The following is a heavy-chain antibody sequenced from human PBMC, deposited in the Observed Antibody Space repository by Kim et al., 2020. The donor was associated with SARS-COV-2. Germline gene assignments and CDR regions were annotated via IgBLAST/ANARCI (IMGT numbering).Heavy chain of an antibody. D-gene: IGHD6-19*01. J-gene: IGHJ4*02. CDR1: GGSISSSSYY. CDR2: IYYSGST. V-gene: IGHV4-39*02. Sequence: SETLSLTCTVSGGSISSSSYYWGWIRQPPGKGLEWIGSIYYSGSTYYNPSLKSRVTISVDTSKNQFSLKLSSVTAADTAVYYCARDSPYSSGWYEGYWGQGTLVTVSS. CDR3: ARDSPYSSGWYEGY.